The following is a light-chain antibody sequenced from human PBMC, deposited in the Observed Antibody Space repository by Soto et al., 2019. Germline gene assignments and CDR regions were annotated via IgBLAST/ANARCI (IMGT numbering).Light chain of an antibody. CDR2: DVR. V-gene: IGLV2-14*01. CDR1: SRDVGGYNY. Sequence: QSALTQPASVSGSPGQSITISCTGTSRDVGGYNYVSWYQQHPGKAPKLMIYDVRNRPSGVSSRFSGSKSVNTASLTISGLQAEDEADYYCSSYTTISTYVFGTGTKVTVL. J-gene: IGLJ1*01. CDR3: SSYTTISTYV.